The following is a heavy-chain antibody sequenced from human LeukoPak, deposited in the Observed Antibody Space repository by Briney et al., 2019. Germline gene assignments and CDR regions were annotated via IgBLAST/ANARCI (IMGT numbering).Heavy chain of an antibody. V-gene: IGHV4-59*08. Sequence: SETLSLTCTVSGGSISSYYWSWIRQPPGEGLGWIGYIYYSGSTNYNPSLKGRVTISVDTSKNQFSLKLSSVTAADTAVYYCARSTGFDWFLYGMDVWGQGTTVTVSS. D-gene: IGHD3-9*01. CDR3: ARSTGFDWFLYGMDV. CDR2: IYYSGST. CDR1: GGSISSYY. J-gene: IGHJ6*02.